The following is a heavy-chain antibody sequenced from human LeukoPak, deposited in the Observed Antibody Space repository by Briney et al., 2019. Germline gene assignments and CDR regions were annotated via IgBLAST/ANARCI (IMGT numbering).Heavy chain of an antibody. Sequence: SETLSLTCTVSGGSISSYYWSWIRQPPGKGLEWIGYIYYSGSTNYNPSLKSRVTISVDTSKNQFSLKLSSVTAADTAVYYCARGPRPTYYYDGSGYFGYWGQGTLVTVSS. D-gene: IGHD3-22*01. CDR1: GGSISSYY. V-gene: IGHV4-59*12. CDR2: IYYSGST. J-gene: IGHJ4*02. CDR3: ARGPRPTYYYDGSGYFGY.